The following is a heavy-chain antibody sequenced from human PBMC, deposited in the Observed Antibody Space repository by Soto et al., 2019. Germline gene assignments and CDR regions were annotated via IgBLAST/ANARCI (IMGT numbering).Heavy chain of an antibody. CDR1: GVSISSYY. CDR2: IYTSGST. V-gene: IGHV4-4*07. J-gene: IGHJ4*02. Sequence: SETLSLTCTVSGVSISSYYWSCIRQPAGKGLEWIGRIYTSGSTSYNPSLESRVTMSVDTSKNQFSLKLTSVTAADTAVYYCARGSDADYYFHYWGQATLVTVS. D-gene: IGHD2-21*02. CDR3: ARGSDADYYFHY.